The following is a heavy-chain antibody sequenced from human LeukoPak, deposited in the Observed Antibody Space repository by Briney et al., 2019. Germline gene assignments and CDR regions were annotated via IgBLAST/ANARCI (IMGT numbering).Heavy chain of an antibody. CDR2: IKQGGSEK. V-gene: IGHV3-7*01. Sequence: PWGSLRLPCAASGFTFSSYWMSWVRQAPGKGLEWVANIKQGGSEKYYVDSVKGRFTISRDNAKNSLFLQMNSLRAEGTAVYYCARVLGGSGSYSYFDYRGQGTLVTVSS. D-gene: IGHD3-10*01. J-gene: IGHJ4*02. CDR1: GFTFSSYW. CDR3: ARVLGGSGSYSYFDY.